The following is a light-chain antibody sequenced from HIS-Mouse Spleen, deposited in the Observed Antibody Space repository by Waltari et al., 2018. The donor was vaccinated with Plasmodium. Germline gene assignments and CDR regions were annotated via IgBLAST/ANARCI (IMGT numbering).Light chain of an antibody. CDR1: QSISSW. CDR2: KAS. J-gene: IGKJ1*01. Sequence: DSQMTQSPSTLSASVGDRVPITCRASQSISSWLAWYQQKPGKAPKLLIYKASSLESGVPSRFSGSGSGTEFTLTISSLQPDDFATYYCQQYNSYWTFGQGTKVEIK. V-gene: IGKV1-5*03. CDR3: QQYNSYWT.